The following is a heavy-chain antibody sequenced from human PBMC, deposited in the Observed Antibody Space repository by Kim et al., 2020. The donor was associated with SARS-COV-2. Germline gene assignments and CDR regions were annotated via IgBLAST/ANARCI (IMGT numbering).Heavy chain of an antibody. Sequence: GGSLRLSCAASGFTFSSRAMSWVRQAPGKGPEGVASVNNGGNAYYADSVNGRFTVSRDITRVTLYLQMNSRRAEDTALYVCAKDHSSSGWPAFDSWGQGTLGTDSS. D-gene: IGHD6-19*01. V-gene: IGHV3-23*01. CDR1: GFTFSSRA. CDR3: AKDHSSSGWPAFDS. CDR2: VNNGGNA. J-gene: IGHJ4*02.